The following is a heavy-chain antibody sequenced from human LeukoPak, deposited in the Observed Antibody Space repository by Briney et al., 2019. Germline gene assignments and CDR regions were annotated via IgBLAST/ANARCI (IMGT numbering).Heavy chain of an antibody. J-gene: IGHJ4*02. CDR1: GFSLSINS. CDR3: AKEEVPNDY. Sequence: GGSLRLSCAVSGFSLSINSMCWVRQAPGKGLEWVSGISRDGDKTYYVDSVEGRFAISRDTSKNTLYLQMDTLRVEDTATYYCAKEEVPNDYWGQGTLVTVSS. V-gene: IGHV3-23*01. CDR2: ISRDGDKT.